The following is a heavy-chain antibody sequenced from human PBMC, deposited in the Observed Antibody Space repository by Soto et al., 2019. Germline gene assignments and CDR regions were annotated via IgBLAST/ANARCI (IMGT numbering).Heavy chain of an antibody. CDR1: GGSISSYY. CDR2: IYYSGST. D-gene: IGHD3-9*01. J-gene: IGHJ3*02. Sequence: PSETLSLTCTVSGGSISSYYWSWIRQPPGKGLEWIGYIYYSGSTNYNPSLKSRVTISVDTSKNQFSLKLSSVTAADTAVYYCARHDVLRYFDWFPEAFDIWGQGTMVTVSS. V-gene: IGHV4-59*08. CDR3: ARHDVLRYFDWFPEAFDI.